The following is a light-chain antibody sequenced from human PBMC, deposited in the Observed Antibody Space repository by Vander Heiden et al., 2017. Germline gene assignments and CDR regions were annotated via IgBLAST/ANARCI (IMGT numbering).Light chain of an antibody. CDR3: QQSDSTPQT. Sequence: DIQMTQSPSSLSASVGDRVTITCRASQSISSYLNWYQQKPGKAPKLLIYAASSFQSGVPSRFSGSGSGTDFTLTISRLQPEDFATYYCQQSDSTPQTFGQGTKVEIK. V-gene: IGKV1-39*01. CDR2: AAS. CDR1: QSISSY. J-gene: IGKJ1*01.